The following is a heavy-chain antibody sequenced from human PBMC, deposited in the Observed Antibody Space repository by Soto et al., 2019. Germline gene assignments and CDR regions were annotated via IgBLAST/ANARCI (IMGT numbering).Heavy chain of an antibody. V-gene: IGHV3-23*01. CDR1: GFTFSSYA. Sequence: GGSLRLSCAASGFTFSSYAMSWVRQAPGKGLEWVSAISGSGGSTYYADSVKGRFTISRDNSKNTLYLQMSSLRAEDTAVYYCVKVSSTSYYYGMDVWGQGTTVTVSS. CDR3: VKVSSTSYYYGMDV. J-gene: IGHJ6*02. CDR2: ISGSGGST. D-gene: IGHD2-2*01.